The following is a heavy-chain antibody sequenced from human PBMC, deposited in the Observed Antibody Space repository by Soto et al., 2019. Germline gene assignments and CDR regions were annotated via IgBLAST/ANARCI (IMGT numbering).Heavy chain of an antibody. J-gene: IGHJ4*01. CDR1: GFTFSSYA. Sequence: QVQLVESGGVVVQPGRSLRLSCAASGFTFSSYAMHWVRQAPGKGLEWVAVISYDGSNKYYADSVKGRFTISRDKSKNTLYLQMNSLRAEDTAVYYCATGTYYDFWSGYYSWGHGTLVTVSS. CDR2: ISYDGSNK. D-gene: IGHD3-3*01. V-gene: IGHV3-30-3*01. CDR3: ATGTYYDFWSGYYS.